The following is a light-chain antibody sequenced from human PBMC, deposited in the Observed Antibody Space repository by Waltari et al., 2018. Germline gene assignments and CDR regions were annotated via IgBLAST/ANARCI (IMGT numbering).Light chain of an antibody. CDR3: TSYTSSSTLV. J-gene: IGLJ2*01. CDR1: SSDVGGYNY. Sequence: QSALTQPASVSGSPGQSITISCTGTSSDVGGYNYVSWYQQHPSKAPKLMIYDFRKRPSGVSNRFSGSKSGNTASLTISGLQAEDEADYYCTSYTSSSTLVFGGGTKLTVL. CDR2: DFR. V-gene: IGLV2-14*01.